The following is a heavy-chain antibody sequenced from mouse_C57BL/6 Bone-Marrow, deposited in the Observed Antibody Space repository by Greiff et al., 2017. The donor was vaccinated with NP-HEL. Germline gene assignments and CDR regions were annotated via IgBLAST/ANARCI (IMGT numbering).Heavy chain of an antibody. D-gene: IGHD6-5*01. CDR2: IYPESGNT. V-gene: IGHV1-76*01. CDR3: AGSPSYAPYALAY. J-gene: IGHJ4*01. Sequence: QVQLQQSGAELVRPGASVKLSCKASGYTFTDYYINWVKQRPGQGLEWIARIYPESGNTYYNEKFKGKATLTAEKSSSTAYMQLSSLTSEDSAVYFYAGSPSYAPYALAYWGQGTSVTVSA. CDR1: GYTFTDYY.